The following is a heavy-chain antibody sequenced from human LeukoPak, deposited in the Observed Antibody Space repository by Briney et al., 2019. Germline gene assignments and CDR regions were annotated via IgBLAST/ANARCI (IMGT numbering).Heavy chain of an antibody. Sequence: GASVKVSCKASGYTFTSYAMHWVRQAPGQRLEWMGWINAGNGNTKYSQEFQGRVTITRDTSASTAYMELSSLRSEDTAVYYCARDRGYDFWSGYYRMVPYYYYGMDVWGQGTTVTVSS. V-gene: IGHV1-3*01. D-gene: IGHD3-3*01. CDR3: ARDRGYDFWSGYYRMVPYYYYGMDV. J-gene: IGHJ6*02. CDR1: GYTFTSYA. CDR2: INAGNGNT.